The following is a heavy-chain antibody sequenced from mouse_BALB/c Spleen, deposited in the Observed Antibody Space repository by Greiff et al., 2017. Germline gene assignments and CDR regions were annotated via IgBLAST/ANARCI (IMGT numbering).Heavy chain of an antibody. Sequence: VQLQQSGAELVKPGASVKLSCTASGFNIKDTYMHWVKQRPEQGLEWIGRIDPANGNTKYDPKFQGKATITADTSSNTAYLQLSSLTSEDTAVYYCARDLGPSYAMDYWGQGTSVTVSS. CDR2: IDPANGNT. CDR1: GFNIKDTY. V-gene: IGHV14-3*02. CDR3: ARDLGPSYAMDY. J-gene: IGHJ4*01. D-gene: IGHD4-1*01.